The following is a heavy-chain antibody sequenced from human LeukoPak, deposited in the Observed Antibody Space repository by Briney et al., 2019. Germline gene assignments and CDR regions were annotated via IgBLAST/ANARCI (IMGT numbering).Heavy chain of an antibody. CDR1: VGSISGTFFY. V-gene: IGHV4-39*02. J-gene: IGHJ4*02. CDR2: IFYSGST. Sequence: PSETLSLTCTVSVGSISGTFFYWGWIRQPPGKEPEWIGSIFYSGSTYYNPSLKSRVAISVDPSKNRFSLRLNSVTAADTAVYYCARHRYLEVAFGAVADWGQGTLVTVSS. CDR3: ARHRYLEVAFGAVAD. D-gene: IGHD3-16*01.